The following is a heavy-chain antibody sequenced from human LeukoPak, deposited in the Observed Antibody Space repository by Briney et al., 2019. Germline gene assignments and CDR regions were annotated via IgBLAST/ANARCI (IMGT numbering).Heavy chain of an antibody. CDR2: IYYSGST. V-gene: IGHV4-39*01. CDR1: GGSISSSSYY. J-gene: IGHJ4*02. D-gene: IGHD2/OR15-2a*01. Sequence: PSETLSLTCTVSGGSISSSSYYWGWIRQPPGKGLEWIGSIYYSGSTYYNPSLKSRVTISVDTSKNQFSLKLSSVTAADTAVYYCARLLGYYDYWGQGTLVTVSS. CDR3: ARLLGYYDY.